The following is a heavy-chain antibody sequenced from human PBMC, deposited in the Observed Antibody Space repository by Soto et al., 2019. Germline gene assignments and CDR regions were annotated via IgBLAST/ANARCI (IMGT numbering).Heavy chain of an antibody. J-gene: IGHJ4*02. D-gene: IGHD5-18*01. V-gene: IGHV1-69*13. CDR1: GGTFSSYA. Sequence: ASVKVACKASGGTFSSYAISWVRQAPGQGLEWMGGIIPIFGTANYAQKFQGRVTITADESTSTAYMELSSLRSEDTAVYYCASESARRGYSYGPFDYWGQGTLVTVSS. CDR2: IIPIFGTA. CDR3: ASESARRGYSYGPFDY.